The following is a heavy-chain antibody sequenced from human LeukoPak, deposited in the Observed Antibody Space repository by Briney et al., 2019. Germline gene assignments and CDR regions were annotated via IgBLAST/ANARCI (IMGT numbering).Heavy chain of an antibody. CDR1: GYTFTGYY. CDR2: INPNSGGT. CDR3: AGVREQWLVYDAFDI. D-gene: IGHD6-19*01. Sequence: GASVKVSCRASGYTFTGYYMHWVRQAPGQGLEWMGWINPNSGGTNYAQKFQGRVTMTRDTSISTAYMELSRLRSDDTAVYYCAGVREQWLVYDAFDIWGQGTMVTVSS. V-gene: IGHV1-2*02. J-gene: IGHJ3*02.